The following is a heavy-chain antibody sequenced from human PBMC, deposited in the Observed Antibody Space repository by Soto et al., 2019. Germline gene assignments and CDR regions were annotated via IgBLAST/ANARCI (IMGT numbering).Heavy chain of an antibody. CDR1: GFTLSGHW. V-gene: IGHV3-74*01. Sequence: QLVESGGGLVQPGKSLRLSCAASGFTLSGHWIHWVGQAPGKGLACVSRIDIEGRGTSYAASVKVRFTISTENTKNTVDLQMNSLRAEDTAVYYCATGFDLWGQGTLVTVSS. CDR3: ATGFDL. J-gene: IGHJ5*02. CDR2: IDIEGRGT.